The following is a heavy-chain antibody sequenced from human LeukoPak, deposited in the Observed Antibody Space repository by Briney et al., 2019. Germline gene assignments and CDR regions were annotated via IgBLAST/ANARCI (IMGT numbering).Heavy chain of an antibody. CDR2: IYSGGST. Sequence: GGSLRLSCAASGFTVSSNYMSWVRQAPGKGLEWVSVIYSGGSTYYGDSVKDRFTISRDNSKNTLYLQINSLRAEDTAVYYCAKDGYYDFWSEGVQTHYYYYYYMDVWGKGTTVTVSS. CDR3: AKDGYYDFWSEGVQTHYYYYYYMDV. J-gene: IGHJ6*03. CDR1: GFTVSSNY. V-gene: IGHV3-53*05. D-gene: IGHD3-3*01.